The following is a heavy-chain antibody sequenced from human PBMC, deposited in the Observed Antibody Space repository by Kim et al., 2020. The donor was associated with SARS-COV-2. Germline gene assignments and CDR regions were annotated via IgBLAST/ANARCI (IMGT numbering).Heavy chain of an antibody. V-gene: IGHV3-30*04. D-gene: IGHD2-2*01. Sequence: GGSLRLSCAASGFTFSSYAMHWVRQAPGKGLEWVAVISYDGSNKYYADSVKGRFTISRDNSKNTLYLQMNSLRAEDTAVYYCARDPGVDCSSTSCYGLLDYWGQGTLVTVSS. J-gene: IGHJ4*02. CDR2: ISYDGSNK. CDR3: ARDPGVDCSSTSCYGLLDY. CDR1: GFTFSSYA.